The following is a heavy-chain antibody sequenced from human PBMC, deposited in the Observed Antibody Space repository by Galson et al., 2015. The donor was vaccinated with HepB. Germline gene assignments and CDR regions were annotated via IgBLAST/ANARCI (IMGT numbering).Heavy chain of an antibody. J-gene: IGHJ4*01. Sequence: SVKVSCKASGYTFTRYTISWLRQAPGQGLEWLGWISAYNGNGNSVQKVQGRVTMTTDTSTKTAYMELRSPKSDDTAVYYCARGGMATIGGPTFDYWGQGTLVTVSS. CDR1: GYTFTRYT. D-gene: IGHD5-24*01. CDR2: ISAYNGNG. V-gene: IGHV1-18*01. CDR3: ARGGMATIGGPTFDY.